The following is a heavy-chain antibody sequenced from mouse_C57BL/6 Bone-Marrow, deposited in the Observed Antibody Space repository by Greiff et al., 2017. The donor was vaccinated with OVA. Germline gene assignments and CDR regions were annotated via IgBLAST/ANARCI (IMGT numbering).Heavy chain of an antibody. D-gene: IGHD2-1*01. V-gene: IGHV5-9-1*02. CDR2: ISSGGDYI. Sequence: EVKLVESGEGLVKPGGSLKLSCAASGFTFSSYAMSWVRQTPEKRLEWVAYISSGGDYIYYADTVKGRFTISRDNARNTLYLQMSSLKSEDTAMYYCTRGGYYGPVFDYWGQGTTLTVSS. CDR1: GFTFSSYA. CDR3: TRGGYYGPVFDY. J-gene: IGHJ2*01.